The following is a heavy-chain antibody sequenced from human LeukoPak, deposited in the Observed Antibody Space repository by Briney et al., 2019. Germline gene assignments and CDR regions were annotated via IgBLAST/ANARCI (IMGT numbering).Heavy chain of an antibody. V-gene: IGHV3-23*01. D-gene: IGHD3-16*01. CDR1: GFFFSTYA. CDR3: VKDRGPVFGDD. J-gene: IGHJ4*02. Sequence: GGSLRLSCAASGFFFSTYAMSWVRQAPGKGLEWVSTISNSGSRTYYADSVKGRFTISRDSSTNTVNLQMNNLRVEDTAIYSCVKDRGPVFGDDWGQGTLVTVSS. CDR2: ISNSGSRT.